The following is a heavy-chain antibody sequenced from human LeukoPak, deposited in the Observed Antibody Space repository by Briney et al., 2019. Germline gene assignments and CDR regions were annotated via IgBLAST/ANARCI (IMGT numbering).Heavy chain of an antibody. Sequence: ASVKVSCKASGYSFTSFGISWVRQAPGQGLEWMGWISAYNGNTRSAQKFQGRVTMTTDTSTSTAYMELRSLRFDDTAVFYCVRDLGADTSMIFFDFWGQGTLVTVSS. CDR2: ISAYNGNT. V-gene: IGHV1-18*01. CDR3: VRDLGADTSMIFFDF. D-gene: IGHD5-18*01. CDR1: GYSFTSFG. J-gene: IGHJ4*02.